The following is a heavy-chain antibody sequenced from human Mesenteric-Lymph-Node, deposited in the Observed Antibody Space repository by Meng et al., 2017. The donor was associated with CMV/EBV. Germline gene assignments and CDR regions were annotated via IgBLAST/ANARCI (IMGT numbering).Heavy chain of an antibody. CDR2: MYYSRSA. V-gene: IGHV4-59*12. Sequence: SETLSLTCTVSAGSISRYYWSWIRQPPGKGLEWIGYMYYSRSANYNPSLQSRVTISVDTSKNQFSLKLSSVTAADTAVYYCARGRYYNSYGMDVWGQGTTVTVSS. CDR3: ARGRYYNSYGMDV. J-gene: IGHJ6*02. CDR1: AGSISRYY. D-gene: IGHD3-10*01.